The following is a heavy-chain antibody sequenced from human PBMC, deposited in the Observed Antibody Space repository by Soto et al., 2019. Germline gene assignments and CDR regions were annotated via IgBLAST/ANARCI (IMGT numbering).Heavy chain of an antibody. J-gene: IGHJ5*02. CDR3: ARENYDFWSGGTNWFDP. CDR1: GFTFSSYS. D-gene: IGHD3-3*01. Sequence: EVQLVESGGGLAKPGGSLRLSCAASGFTFSSYSMNWVRQAPGKGLEWVSSISSSSSYIYYADSVKGRFTISRDNAKNSLYLQMNSLRAEDTAVYYCARENYDFWSGGTNWFDPWGQGTLVTVSS. CDR2: ISSSSSYI. V-gene: IGHV3-21*01.